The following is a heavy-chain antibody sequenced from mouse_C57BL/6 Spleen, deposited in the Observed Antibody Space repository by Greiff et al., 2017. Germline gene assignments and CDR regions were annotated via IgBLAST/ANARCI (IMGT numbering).Heavy chain of an antibody. CDR2: IDPSDSYT. V-gene: IGHV1-69*01. J-gene: IGHJ2*01. CDR1: GYTFTSYW. CDR3: ARKGVYYDGSSFDY. D-gene: IGHD1-1*01. Sequence: QVQLQQPGAELVMPGASVKLSCKASGYTFTSYWMHWVKQRPGQGLEWIGEIDPSDSYTNYNQKFKGKSTLTVEKSSSTAYMQLSSLTSEDSAVYYCARKGVYYDGSSFDYWGQGTTLTVSS.